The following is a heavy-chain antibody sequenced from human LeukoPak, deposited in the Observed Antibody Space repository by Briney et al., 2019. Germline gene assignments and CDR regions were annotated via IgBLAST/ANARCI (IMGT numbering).Heavy chain of an antibody. D-gene: IGHD1-26*01. Sequence: PSETLSLTCTVSGGSISSYYWRWIRQPPGEGLEWIGYIYYSGSTNYNPSLKSRLTISLDTSKNQFSLKLSSVNAAVSAVSYCAREQKSVSYRPFDYWGQGTLVTVSS. V-gene: IGHV4-59*01. J-gene: IGHJ4*02. CDR1: GGSISSYY. CDR3: AREQKSVSYRPFDY. CDR2: IYYSGST.